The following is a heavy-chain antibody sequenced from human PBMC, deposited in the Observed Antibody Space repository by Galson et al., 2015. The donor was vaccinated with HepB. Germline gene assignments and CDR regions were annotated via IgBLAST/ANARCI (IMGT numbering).Heavy chain of an antibody. CDR3: AICRDGYEIEN. Sequence: SVKVSCKASGYTFTSYGISWVRQAPGQGLEWMGWISAYNGNTNYAQKLQGRVTMTTDTSTSTAYMEPRSLRSDDTAVYYCAICRDGYEIENWGQGTLVTVSS. CDR2: ISAYNGNT. J-gene: IGHJ4*02. CDR1: GYTFTSYG. V-gene: IGHV1-18*01. D-gene: IGHD5-24*01.